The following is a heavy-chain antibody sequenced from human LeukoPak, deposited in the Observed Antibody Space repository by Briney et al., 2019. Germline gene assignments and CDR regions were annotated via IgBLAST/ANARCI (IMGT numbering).Heavy chain of an antibody. CDR3: ASTIGATGTQY. V-gene: IGHV3-48*04. Sequence: PGGSLRLSCAASGFTFSSYSLNWVRQAPGKGLEWVSSISSSGSTIYYADSVKGRFTISRDNAKNRLYLQMNSLGAEDTAVYYCASTIGATGTQYWGQGTLVTVSS. J-gene: IGHJ4*02. D-gene: IGHD6-13*01. CDR1: GFTFSSYS. CDR2: ISSSGSTI.